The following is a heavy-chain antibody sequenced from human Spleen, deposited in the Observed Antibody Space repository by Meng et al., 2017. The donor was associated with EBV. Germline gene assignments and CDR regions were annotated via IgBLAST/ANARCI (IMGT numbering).Heavy chain of an antibody. Sequence: QVQGVKCGDEVKRPGSSVKVACKTSGGPFSSDAISWVRQAPGQGLEWLGGLIPMFGAPNYAQKFQGRVTITADESTSTHYMELSSLRSEDTAVYYCARDPGYQKIDPWGQGTLVTVSS. CDR3: ARDPGYQKIDP. V-gene: IGHV1-69*12. CDR2: LIPMFGAP. J-gene: IGHJ5*02. D-gene: IGHD6-13*01. CDR1: GGPFSSDA.